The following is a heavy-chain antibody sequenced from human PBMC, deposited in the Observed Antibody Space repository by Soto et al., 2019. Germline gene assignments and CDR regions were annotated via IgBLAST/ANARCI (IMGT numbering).Heavy chain of an antibody. V-gene: IGHV3-30*18. CDR2: ISYDGSNK. CDR3: AKVVGATTHYFDY. CDR1: GFTFSRNG. Sequence: QVQLVESGGGVVQPGRSLRLSCAASGFTFSRNGRHWVRQAPGKGLEWVAVISYDGSNKYYADSVKGRFTISRDNSKNTLYLQMNSLRAEDTAVYYCAKVVGATTHYFDYWGQGTLVTVSS. J-gene: IGHJ4*02. D-gene: IGHD1-26*01.